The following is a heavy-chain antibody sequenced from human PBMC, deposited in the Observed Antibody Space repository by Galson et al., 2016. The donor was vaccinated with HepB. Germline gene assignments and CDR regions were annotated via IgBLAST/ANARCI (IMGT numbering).Heavy chain of an antibody. D-gene: IGHD6-19*01. CDR1: GYTFTSYD. J-gene: IGHJ5*02. CDR3: ARDRGEKWLFSWVDP. Sequence: SVKVSCKASGYTFTSYDIHWVRQATGQGLEWMGWMSPNRGYTGYARKFQGKVTMTRDTFTTTVYMELSSLRSEDTAVYYWARDRGEKWLFSWVDPWGQGTLVTVSS. CDR2: MSPNRGYT. V-gene: IGHV1-8*01.